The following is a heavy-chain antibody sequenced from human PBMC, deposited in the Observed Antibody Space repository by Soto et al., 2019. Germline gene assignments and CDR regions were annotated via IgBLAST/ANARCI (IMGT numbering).Heavy chain of an antibody. J-gene: IGHJ4*02. CDR3: ARAPGEVTPFDY. CDR1: GYTFTSYY. V-gene: IGHV1-46*03. D-gene: IGHD4-4*01. CDR2: INPRGGST. Sequence: QVQLVQSGAEVKKPGASVKVSCKASGYTFTSYYMHWVRQAPGQGLEWMGIINPRGGSTSYAQKFQGRVTMTRDTSTSTVYMELSSLRSEDTAVYYCARAPGEVTPFDYWGQGTLVTVSS.